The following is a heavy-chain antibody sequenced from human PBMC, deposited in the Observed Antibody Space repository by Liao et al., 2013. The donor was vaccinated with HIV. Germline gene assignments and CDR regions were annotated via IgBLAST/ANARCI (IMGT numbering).Heavy chain of an antibody. CDR2: IYSSGSA. J-gene: IGHJ5*02. Sequence: QVQLQESGPGLVKPSETLSLTCTVSGGSISNYYWSWIRQPAGKGLGWIGRIYSSGSANYNPSLKSRVTMSVDTSKNQFSLRLSSVTAADTAVYYCARTDQYYDFWNGYENWFDPWGQGTLVTVSS. CDR1: GGSISNYY. V-gene: IGHV4-4*07. D-gene: IGHD3-3*01. CDR3: ARTDQYYDFWNGYENWFDP.